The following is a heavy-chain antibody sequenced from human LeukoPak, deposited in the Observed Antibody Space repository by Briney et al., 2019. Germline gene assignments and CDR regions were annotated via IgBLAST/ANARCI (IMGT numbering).Heavy chain of an antibody. J-gene: IGHJ4*02. CDR1: GGSISSSNYY. V-gene: IGHV4-39*01. CDR2: IYYSGST. CDR3: ARTSSGWD. Sequence: SETLSPTCTVSGGSISSSNYYWGWIRQPPGKGLEWIGSIYYSGSTYYNPSLKSRVTISVDTSKNQFSLKLSSVTAADTAVYYCARTSSGWDWGQGILVTVSS. D-gene: IGHD6-19*01.